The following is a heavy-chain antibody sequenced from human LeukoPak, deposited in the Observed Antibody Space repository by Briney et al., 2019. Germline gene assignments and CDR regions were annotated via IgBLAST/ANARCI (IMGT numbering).Heavy chain of an antibody. D-gene: IGHD3-9*01. CDR1: GFTVSSNY. Sequence: KPGGSLRLSCAASGFTVSSNYMNWVRQAPGKGLEWVSSISSSSSYIYYADSVKGRFTISRDNAKNSLYLQMNSLRAEDTAVYYCARAQVLRYFDWLSSYYGMDVWGQGTTVTVSS. V-gene: IGHV3-21*01. CDR2: ISSSSSYI. J-gene: IGHJ6*02. CDR3: ARAQVLRYFDWLSSYYGMDV.